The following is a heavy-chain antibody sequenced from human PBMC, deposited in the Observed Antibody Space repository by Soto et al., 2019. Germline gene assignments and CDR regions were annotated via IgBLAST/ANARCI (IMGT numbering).Heavy chain of an antibody. CDR3: ARGQRFTDWFDP. D-gene: IGHD3-3*01. J-gene: IGHJ5*02. Sequence: QVQLQESGPGLVKPSETLSLTCTVSGGDISTYYWTWIRQPAGKGLEWIGRIYSSGSTKYNPSLTSRVTTSLDSSRNQFSLRLSSVTAAGTAVYYCARGQRFTDWFDPWGQGTLVTVSS. V-gene: IGHV4-4*07. CDR2: IYSSGST. CDR1: GGDISTYY.